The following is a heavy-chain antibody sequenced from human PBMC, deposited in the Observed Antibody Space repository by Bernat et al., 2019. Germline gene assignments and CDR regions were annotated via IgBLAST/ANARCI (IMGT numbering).Heavy chain of an antibody. CDR1: GFSLSTTGVG. CDR2: IYWDDDK. V-gene: IGHV2-5*02. J-gene: IGHJ4*02. D-gene: IGHD2-15*01. Sequence: QITLKESGPTLVKPTQTLTLTCTFSGFSLSTTGVGVGWIRQPPGQALEWLALIYWDDDKRYSPSLGSRLTITKDASKNQVVLTMSNMDPVDTGTYYCAHRRPGYNSGWNVDDFDYWGQGILVSVSS. CDR3: AHRRPGYNSGWNVDDFDY.